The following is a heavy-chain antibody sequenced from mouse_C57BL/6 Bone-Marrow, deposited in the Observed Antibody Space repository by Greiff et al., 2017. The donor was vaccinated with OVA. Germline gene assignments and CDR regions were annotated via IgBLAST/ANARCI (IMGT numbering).Heavy chain of an antibody. D-gene: IGHD1-1*01. CDR3: ARGGNDYYGKELDYAMDY. V-gene: IGHV1-47*01. J-gene: IGHJ4*01. Sequence: QVHVKQSGAELVKPGASVKMSCKASGYTFTTYPIEWMKQNHGKSLEWIGNFHPYNDDTKYNEQFKGKANLTVDKSSSTVYMEHSRLTSDDTAVYYYARGGNDYYGKELDYAMDYWGQGTSVTVSS. CDR2: FHPYNDDT. CDR1: GYTFTTYP.